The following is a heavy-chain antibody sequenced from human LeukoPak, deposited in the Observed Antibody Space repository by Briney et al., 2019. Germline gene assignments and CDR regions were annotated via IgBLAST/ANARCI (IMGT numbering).Heavy chain of an antibody. D-gene: IGHD4-17*01. J-gene: IGHJ3*02. CDR1: GFTFSSYA. CDR3: ARDSSPPATVTTGWDAFDI. CDR2: ISYDGSNK. V-gene: IGHV3-30-3*01. Sequence: GGSLRLSCAASGFTFSSYAMHWVRQAPGKGLEWVAVISYDGSNKYYADSVKGRFTISRDNSKNTLYLQMNSLRAEDTAVYYCARDSSPPATVTTGWDAFDIWGQGTMVTVSS.